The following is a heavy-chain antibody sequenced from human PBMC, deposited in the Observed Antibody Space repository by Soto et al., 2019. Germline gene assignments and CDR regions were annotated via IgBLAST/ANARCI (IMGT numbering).Heavy chain of an antibody. CDR3: ARGRTITMVRGGPYYYYGMDV. D-gene: IGHD3-10*01. V-gene: IGHV4-34*01. CDR2: INHSGST. J-gene: IGHJ6*02. CDR1: GGSFSGYY. Sequence: QVQLQQWGAGLLKPSETLSLTCAVYGGSFSGYYWSWIRQPPGKGLEWIGEINHSGSTNYNPSLKSRVTISVDTSTNQFSLKLSSVTAADTAVYYCARGRTITMVRGGPYYYYGMDVWGQGTTVIVSS.